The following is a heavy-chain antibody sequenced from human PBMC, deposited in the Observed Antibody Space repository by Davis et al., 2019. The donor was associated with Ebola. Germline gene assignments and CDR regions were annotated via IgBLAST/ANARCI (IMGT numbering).Heavy chain of an antibody. CDR3: ASDVTGTGYFDY. CDR2: IYYSGST. D-gene: IGHD1-14*01. J-gene: IGHJ4*02. Sequence: MPSETLSLTCTVSGGSISSYYWSWIRQPPGKGLEWIGYIYYSGSTNYNPSLKSRVTTSVDTFKNQFSLKLSSVTAADTAVYYCASDVTGTGYFDYWGQGALVTVSS. CDR1: GGSISSYY. V-gene: IGHV4-59*12.